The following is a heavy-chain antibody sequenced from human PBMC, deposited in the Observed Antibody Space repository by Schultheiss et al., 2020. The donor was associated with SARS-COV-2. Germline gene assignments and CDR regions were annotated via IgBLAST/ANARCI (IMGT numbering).Heavy chain of an antibody. CDR2: ISSSGSTI. CDR3: ARVDDSSGYDTYLDAFDI. Sequence: GGSLRLSCAASGFTFSSYAMNWVRQAPGKGLEWVSYISSSGSTIYYADSVKGRFTISRDNAKNSLYLQMNSLRAEDTAVYYCARVDDSSGYDTYLDAFDIWGQGTMVTVSS. CDR1: GFTFSSYA. D-gene: IGHD3-22*01. J-gene: IGHJ3*02. V-gene: IGHV3-48*04.